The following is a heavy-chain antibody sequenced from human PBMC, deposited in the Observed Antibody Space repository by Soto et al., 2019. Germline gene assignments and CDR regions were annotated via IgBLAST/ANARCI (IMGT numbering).Heavy chain of an antibody. CDR3: ARDEDGVYDILTGANGMDV. CDR2: INAGNGNT. CDR1: GYTFTGYA. Sequence: ASVKVSCKASGYTFTGYAMHWVRQAPGQRLEWMGWINAGNGNTKYSQKFQGRVTITRDTSASTAYMELSSLRSEDTAVYYCARDEDGVYDILTGANGMDVWGKGTTVTVSS. J-gene: IGHJ6*04. V-gene: IGHV1-3*01. D-gene: IGHD3-9*01.